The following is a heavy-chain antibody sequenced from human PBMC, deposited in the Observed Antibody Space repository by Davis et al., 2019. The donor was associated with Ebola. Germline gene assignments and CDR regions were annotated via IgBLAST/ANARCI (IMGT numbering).Heavy chain of an antibody. V-gene: IGHV3-30-3*01. CDR3: ARDGGVGIAVLRYFDY. J-gene: IGHJ4*02. CDR2: ISYDGSNK. Sequence: PGGSLRLSCAASGFTFSSYAMHWVRQAPGKGLEWVAVISYDGSNKYYADSVKGRFTISRDNSKNTLYLQMNSLRAEDTALYYCARDGGVGIAVLRYFDYWGQGTLVTVSS. D-gene: IGHD3-3*02. CDR1: GFTFSSYA.